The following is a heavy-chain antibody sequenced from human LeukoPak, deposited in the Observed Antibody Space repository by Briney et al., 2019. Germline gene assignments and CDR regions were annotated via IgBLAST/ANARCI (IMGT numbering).Heavy chain of an antibody. J-gene: IGHJ1*01. CDR3: ARHRGSSSWHGVREAEYFQH. Sequence: SEKVSCKASGCTFSSYAISWVRQAPGQGLEWMGGIIPIFGTANYAQKFQGRVTITADESTSTAYMELSSLRSEDTAIYYCARHRGSSSWHGVREAEYFQHWGQGTLVTVSS. D-gene: IGHD6-13*01. CDR2: IIPIFGTA. CDR1: GCTFSSYA. V-gene: IGHV1-69*13.